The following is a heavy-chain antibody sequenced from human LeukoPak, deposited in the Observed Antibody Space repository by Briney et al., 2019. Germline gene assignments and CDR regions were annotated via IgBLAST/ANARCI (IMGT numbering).Heavy chain of an antibody. CDR3: ARARGRAYYGSGSYPDAFDI. D-gene: IGHD3-10*01. CDR2: ISSSSSTI. V-gene: IGHV3-48*04. Sequence: GSLRLSCAASGFTFSSYSMNWVRQAPGKGLEWVSYISSSSSTIYYADSVMGRFTISRDNAKNSLYLQMNSLRAEDTAVYYCARARGRAYYGSGSYPDAFDIWGQGTMVTVSS. CDR1: GFTFSSYS. J-gene: IGHJ3*02.